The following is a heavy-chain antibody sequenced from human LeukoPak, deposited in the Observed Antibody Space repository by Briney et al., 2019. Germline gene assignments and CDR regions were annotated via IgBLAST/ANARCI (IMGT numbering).Heavy chain of an antibody. V-gene: IGHV3-21*01. Sequence: GGSLRLSCAASGFTFSSYTMNWVRQAPGKGLEWVSSITSSSSYIYYADSVKGRFTISRDNAKNSLYLHMNSLRADDTAVYYCAKDMGNYYDSSGQYLMCSCMDVWGKGTTVTVYS. CDR2: ITSSSSYI. J-gene: IGHJ6*03. CDR1: GFTFSSYT. D-gene: IGHD3-22*01. CDR3: AKDMGNYYDSSGQYLMCSCMDV.